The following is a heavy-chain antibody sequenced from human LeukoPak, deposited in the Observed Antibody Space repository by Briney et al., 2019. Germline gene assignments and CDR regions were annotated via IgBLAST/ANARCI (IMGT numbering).Heavy chain of an antibody. CDR3: TATAY. V-gene: IGHV3-15*01. CDR1: GLTFSNAW. CDR2: IKTNADGGTA. J-gene: IGHJ4*02. D-gene: IGHD2-21*02. Sequence: GGSLRLSCAASGLTFSNAWMSWVRQAPGKGLEWVGRIKTNADGGTADYAAPVKGRFTISRDDSKNTLYLQMNSLKTEDTAVYYCTATAYWGQGTLVTVSS.